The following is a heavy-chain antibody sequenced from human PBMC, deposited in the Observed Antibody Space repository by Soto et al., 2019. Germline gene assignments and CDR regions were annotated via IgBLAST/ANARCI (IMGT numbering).Heavy chain of an antibody. Sequence: EVQLVESGGGLVQPGGSQRLSCAASGFTFSTYEMHWVRQATGKGLEWVSGIGTAGDTDYPGSVKGRFTISRENAKNSLYLQMNSLRAEDTAVYYCARTSYYDIGGMDVWGQGTTVTVSS. J-gene: IGHJ6*02. CDR2: IGTAGDT. V-gene: IGHV3-13*01. D-gene: IGHD3-9*01. CDR3: ARTSYYDIGGMDV. CDR1: GFTFSTYE.